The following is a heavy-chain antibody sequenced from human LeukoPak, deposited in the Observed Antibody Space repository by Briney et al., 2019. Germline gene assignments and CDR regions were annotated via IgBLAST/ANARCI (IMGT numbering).Heavy chain of an antibody. J-gene: IGHJ4*02. CDR2: ISSSSSYI. CDR3: ASSITMILLRY. D-gene: IGHD3-22*01. Sequence: PGGSLRLSCGASGFPFRSYSMNWVRQAPGKGLEWVSSISSSSSYIYYADSVKGRFTISRDNAKNSLYLQMNSLRAEDTAVYYCASSITMILLRYWGQGTLVTVSS. CDR1: GFPFRSYS. V-gene: IGHV3-21*01.